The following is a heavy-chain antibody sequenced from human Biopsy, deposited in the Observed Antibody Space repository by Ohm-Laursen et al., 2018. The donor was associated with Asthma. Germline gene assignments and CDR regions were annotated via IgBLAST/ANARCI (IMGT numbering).Heavy chain of an antibody. CDR1: GFTFSSYA. J-gene: IGHJ4*02. CDR2: IRGNDGST. V-gene: IGHV3-23*01. Sequence: SLRLPCAASGFTFSSYAMNWVRQAPGKGLEWVSGIRGNDGSTYYADSVKGRFTISRDNSKNTLYLQMNSLRAEDTAVYYCAKESRRDGYNRRNYYFDYWGQGTLVTVSS. CDR3: AKESRRDGYNRRNYYFDY. D-gene: IGHD5-24*01.